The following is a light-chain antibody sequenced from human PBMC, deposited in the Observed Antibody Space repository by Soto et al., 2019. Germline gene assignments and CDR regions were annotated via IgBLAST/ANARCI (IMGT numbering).Light chain of an antibody. V-gene: IGKV3-20*01. CDR1: QSVSSSY. Sequence: EIVLTQSPGTLSLSPGERATLSCRASQSVSSSYLAWYQQKPGQAPRLLIYGASSRATGIPDRFSGSGSGTDFTLTISRLEPEDFEVYYCQQYRSSPPYTFGQGTKLEIK. J-gene: IGKJ2*01. CDR3: QQYRSSPPYT. CDR2: GAS.